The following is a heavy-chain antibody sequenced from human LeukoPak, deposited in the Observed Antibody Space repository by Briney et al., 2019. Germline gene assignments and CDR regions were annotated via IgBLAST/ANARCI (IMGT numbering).Heavy chain of an antibody. V-gene: IGHV4-59*01. CDR1: GGSISSYY. CDR2: IYYSGST. J-gene: IGHJ6*03. Sequence: PSETLSLTCTVSGGSISSYYWSWIRQPPGKGLEWIGYIYYSGSTNYNPSLKSRVTISVDTSKNQFSLKLSSVTAADTAVYYCASGGGVTWDYYYYMDVRGKGTTVTVSS. CDR3: ASGGGVTWDYYYYMDV. D-gene: IGHD3-10*01.